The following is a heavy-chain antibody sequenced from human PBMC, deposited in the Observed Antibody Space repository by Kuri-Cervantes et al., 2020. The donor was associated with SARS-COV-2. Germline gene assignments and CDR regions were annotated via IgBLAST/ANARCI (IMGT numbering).Heavy chain of an antibody. CDR3: AKDSREPGVFGVAGTSIDY. Sequence: GGSLRLSCAASGFTFSGHWIHWVRQAPGKGLVWVSRINPDGSYTNNADSVKGRFTLSRDNAKNMLFLQMNSLRAEDTAVYYCAKDSREPGVFGVAGTSIDYWGQGTLVTVSS. CDR2: INPDGSYT. J-gene: IGHJ4*02. CDR1: GFTFSGHW. D-gene: IGHD6-19*01. V-gene: IGHV3-74*01.